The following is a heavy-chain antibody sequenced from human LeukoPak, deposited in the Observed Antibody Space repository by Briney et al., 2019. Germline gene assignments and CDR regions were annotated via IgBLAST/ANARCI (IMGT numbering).Heavy chain of an antibody. V-gene: IGHV3-53*01. CDR2: LYSGGNT. D-gene: IGHD1-14*01. CDR3: ARGVEPLAANTLAY. Sequence: PVGSLILSCAASGFTVITNDMTWVRQAPGKGLEWVSVLYSGGNTKYAASVQGRVTISRDHSKNTLYLEMNSLSPDDTAVYYCARGVEPLAANTLAYWGQGTLVTVSS. J-gene: IGHJ4*02. CDR1: GFTVITND.